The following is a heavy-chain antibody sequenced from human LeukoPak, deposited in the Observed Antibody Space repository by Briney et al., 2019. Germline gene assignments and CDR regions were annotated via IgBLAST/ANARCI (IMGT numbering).Heavy chain of an antibody. CDR3: ARPEMTEGAFDI. Sequence: SQTLSLTCTVSGGSISRGSYFWSWIRQPAGKGLEWIGRFYTSGTPNYNPSLKSRVTISVDTSKNQFSLKLSSVTAADTAVYYCARPEMTEGAFDIWGQGTMVTVSS. J-gene: IGHJ3*02. V-gene: IGHV4-61*02. CDR1: GGSISRGSYF. D-gene: IGHD1-14*01. CDR2: FYTSGTP.